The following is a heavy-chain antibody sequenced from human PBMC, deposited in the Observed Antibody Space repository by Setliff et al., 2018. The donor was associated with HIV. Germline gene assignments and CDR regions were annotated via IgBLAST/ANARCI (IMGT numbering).Heavy chain of an antibody. Sequence: GESLKISCAASGFIFNNYAMSWVRQAPGKGLEWVANIKQDGTATNYVDSVKGRFTISRDNAKNSLYLQMNSLRAEDTAVYFCVRDRSDYLDFLTGYYGRDYWGQGTQVTVSS. CDR3: VRDRSDYLDFLTGYYGRDY. D-gene: IGHD3-9*01. V-gene: IGHV3-7*01. CDR2: IKQDGTAT. J-gene: IGHJ4*02. CDR1: GFIFNNYA.